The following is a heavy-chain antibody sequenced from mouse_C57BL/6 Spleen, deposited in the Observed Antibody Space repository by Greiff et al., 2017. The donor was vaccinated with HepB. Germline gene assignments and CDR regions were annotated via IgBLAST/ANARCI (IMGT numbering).Heavy chain of an antibody. D-gene: IGHD2-4*01. Sequence: QVQLQQPGAELVRPGSSVKLSCKASGYTFTSYWMYWVKQRPGQGLEWIGNIYPSDSETHYNQKFKDKATLTVDKSSSTAYMQLSSLTSEDSAVYYCARSGITDYFDYWGQGTTLTVSS. CDR3: ARSGITDYFDY. CDR1: GYTFTSYW. J-gene: IGHJ2*01. CDR2: IYPSDSET. V-gene: IGHV1-61*01.